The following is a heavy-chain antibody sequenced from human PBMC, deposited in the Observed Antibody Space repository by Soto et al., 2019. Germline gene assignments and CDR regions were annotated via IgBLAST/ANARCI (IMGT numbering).Heavy chain of an antibody. CDR2: ISYDGSNK. V-gene: IGHV3-30*18. CDR3: AKGDSSSWYGWDYYYGMDV. J-gene: IGHJ6*02. Sequence: QVQLVESGGGVVQPGRSLRLSCAASGFTFSSYGMHWVRQAPGKGLEWVAVISYDGSNKYYADSVKGRFTISRDNSKNTLYLQRNSLRAEDTAVYYCAKGDSSSWYGWDYYYGMDVWGQGTTVTVSS. CDR1: GFTFSSYG. D-gene: IGHD6-13*01.